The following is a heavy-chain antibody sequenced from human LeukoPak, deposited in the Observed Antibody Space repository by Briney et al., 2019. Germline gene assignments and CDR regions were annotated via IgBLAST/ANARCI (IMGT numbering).Heavy chain of an antibody. CDR3: ASFGVVLYYYMDV. CDR1: GFTFSSYS. Sequence: GGSLRLSFAASGFTFSSYSMNWVRQAPGKGLEWVSSISSSSSYIYYADSVKGRFTISRDNAKNSLYLQMNSLRAEDTAVYYCASFGVVLYYYMDVWGKGTTVTVSS. D-gene: IGHD3-3*01. J-gene: IGHJ6*03. CDR2: ISSSSSYI. V-gene: IGHV3-21*01.